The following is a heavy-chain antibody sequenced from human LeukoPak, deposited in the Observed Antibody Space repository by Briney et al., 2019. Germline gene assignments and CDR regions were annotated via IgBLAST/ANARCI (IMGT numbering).Heavy chain of an antibody. CDR1: GGSISSYY. D-gene: IGHD5-18*01. Sequence: SETLSLTCTVSGGSISSYYWSWIRQPAGKGLEWIGRINTSGSTNYNASLKSRVTMSVDTSKNQFSLKLSSVTAADTAVYYCARDQEDTAMVDWFDPWGQGTLVTVSS. V-gene: IGHV4-4*07. CDR2: INTSGST. CDR3: ARDQEDTAMVDWFDP. J-gene: IGHJ5*02.